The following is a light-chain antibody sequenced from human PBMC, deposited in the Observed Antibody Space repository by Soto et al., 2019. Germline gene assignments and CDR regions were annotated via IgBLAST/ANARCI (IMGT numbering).Light chain of an antibody. J-gene: IGLJ1*01. V-gene: IGLV2-14*01. CDR1: SSDVGGYKY. CDR3: SSKISSSTLV. Sequence: QSVLTQPASVSGSPGQSITISCTGTSSDVGGYKYVSWYQQHPGKAPKLMIYEVSNRPSGVSNRFAGSKSGNTASLTISGLQAEDEADYYCSSKISSSTLVFGTGTKVTVL. CDR2: EVS.